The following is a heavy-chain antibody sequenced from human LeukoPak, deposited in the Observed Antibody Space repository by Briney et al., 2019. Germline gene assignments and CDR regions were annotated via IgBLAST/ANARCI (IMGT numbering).Heavy chain of an antibody. J-gene: IGHJ4*02. CDR1: GFPFSSYP. CDR2: ITTDGGGT. CDR3: AREDSGGTYSLYF. V-gene: IGHV3-64*01. Sequence: PGGSLRLSCAASGFPFSSYPMQWVRQAPGKGLEYVSAITTDGGGTYYANFVEGRFTISRDNSKNTLYLQMGSLRPEDMAVYYCAREDSGGTYSLYFWGQGTLVTVSS. D-gene: IGHD4-23*01.